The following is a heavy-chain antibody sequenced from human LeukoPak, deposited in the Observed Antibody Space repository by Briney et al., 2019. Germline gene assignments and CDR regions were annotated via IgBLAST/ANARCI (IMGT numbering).Heavy chain of an antibody. Sequence: PGGSLRLSCAASGFTFSSHWMHWVRQVPGKGLVWVARIRGDENEIDYADSVRGRFTISRDNAKNTLYLQMNGLRVEDTAVYFCARGHVPGSTRHWDFWGQGTLVTVSS. CDR1: GFTFSSHW. CDR3: ARGHVPGSTRHWDF. D-gene: IGHD3-10*01. V-gene: IGHV3-74*01. J-gene: IGHJ4*02. CDR2: IRGDENEI.